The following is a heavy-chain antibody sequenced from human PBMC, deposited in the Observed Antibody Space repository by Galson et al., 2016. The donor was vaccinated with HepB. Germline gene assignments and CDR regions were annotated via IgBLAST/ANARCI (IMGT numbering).Heavy chain of an antibody. CDR1: GVPFIKYA. J-gene: IGHJ4*02. V-gene: IGHV3-23*01. D-gene: IGHD2-21*02. Sequence: SLRLSCAASGVPFIKYAMSWVRQAPGRGLEWVSAISTDGGRTYYADSVKGRFTISRDNSKNTLYLQMNSLRAEDTAVYYCANIVVMTVEADYWGRGTLVTVSS. CDR2: ISTDGGRT. CDR3: ANIVVMTVEADY.